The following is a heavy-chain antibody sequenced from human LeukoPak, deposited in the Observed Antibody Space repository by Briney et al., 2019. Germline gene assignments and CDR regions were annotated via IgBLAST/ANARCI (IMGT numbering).Heavy chain of an antibody. CDR3: AKVREYDFVYDSYYMDV. J-gene: IGHJ6*03. CDR2: INPNSGGT. D-gene: IGHD3-3*01. Sequence: ASVKVSCKASGYTFTGYYMHWVQQAPGQGLEWMGWINPNSGGTNYAQKFQGRVTMTTDTSTSTAYMEVRSLRSDDTAVYYCAKVREYDFVYDSYYMDVWGKGTTVTVSS. CDR1: GYTFTGYY. V-gene: IGHV1-2*02.